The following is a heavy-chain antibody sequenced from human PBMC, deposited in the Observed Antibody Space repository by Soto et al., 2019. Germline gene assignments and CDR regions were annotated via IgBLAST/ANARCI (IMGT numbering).Heavy chain of an antibody. J-gene: IGHJ4*02. CDR1: GYTFTGYY. V-gene: IGHV1-2*04. CDR2: INPNSGGT. Sequence: ASVKVSCKASGYTFTGYYMHWVRQAPGQGLEWMGWINPNSGGTNYAQKFQGWVTMTRDTSISTAYMELSRLRSDDTAVYYCARVGYDILTGTKDYYFDYWGQGTLVTVSS. CDR3: ARVGYDILTGTKDYYFDY. D-gene: IGHD3-9*01.